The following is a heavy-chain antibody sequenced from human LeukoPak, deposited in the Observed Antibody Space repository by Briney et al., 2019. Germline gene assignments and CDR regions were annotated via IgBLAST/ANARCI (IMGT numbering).Heavy chain of an antibody. CDR1: GLTFSSYG. Sequence: GGSLRLSCAASGLTFSSYGMHWVRQAPGKGLEWVAVIWYDGSNKYYADSVKGRFTISRDNSKNTLYLQMNSLRAEDTAVYYCARGGPPTTYYYDSSGYSLDYWGQGTLVTVSS. V-gene: IGHV3-33*01. CDR2: IWYDGSNK. D-gene: IGHD3-22*01. J-gene: IGHJ4*02. CDR3: ARGGPPTTYYYDSSGYSLDY.